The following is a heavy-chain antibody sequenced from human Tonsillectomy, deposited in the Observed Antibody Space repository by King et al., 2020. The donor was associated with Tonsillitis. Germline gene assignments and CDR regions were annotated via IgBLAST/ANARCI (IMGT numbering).Heavy chain of an antibody. CDR3: ARDRVYSISGPFGF. J-gene: IGHJ1*01. D-gene: IGHD6-13*01. V-gene: IGHV1-2*02. CDR1: GYAFTDYY. CDR2: INPNSGGR. Sequence: VQLVESGAEVKKPGASVKVSCKASGYAFTDYYIHWVRQAPGRGLEWMGWINPNSGGRNCAQNFQGRVTMTSDTSISTAYMVLSGLTSDDTAVYYCARDRVYSISGPFGFWGQGILAT.